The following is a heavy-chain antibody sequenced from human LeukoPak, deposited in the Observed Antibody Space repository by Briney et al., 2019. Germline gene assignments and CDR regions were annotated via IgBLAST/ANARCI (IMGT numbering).Heavy chain of an antibody. CDR1: GFTFSSYS. V-gene: IGHV3-21*01. J-gene: IGHJ4*02. CDR3: ARDKTDDFWASHDY. CDR2: ISSSSSYI. D-gene: IGHD3-3*01. Sequence: GSLRLSCAASGFTFSSYSMNWVRQAPGKGLEWVSSISSSSSYIYYADSVKGRFTISRDNAKNSLYLQMNSLRAEDTAVYYCARDKTDDFWASHDYWGQGTLVTVSS.